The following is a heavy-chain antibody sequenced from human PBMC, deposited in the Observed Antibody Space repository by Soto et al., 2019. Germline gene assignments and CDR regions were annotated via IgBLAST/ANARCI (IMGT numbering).Heavy chain of an antibody. J-gene: IGHJ4*02. CDR1: GSPITSSY. CDR2: VYHTGSV. CDR3: GREGGYGGQVAH. Sequence: SETLSLTCPVSGSPITSSYWAWIRQPPGKGLEWVGAVYHTGSVNYNPSLKSRVTMSVDTSKDQFSLKLTSVTAADTAVYYCGREGGYGGQVAHWGQGTLVTVSS. D-gene: IGHD4-17*01. V-gene: IGHV4-59*01.